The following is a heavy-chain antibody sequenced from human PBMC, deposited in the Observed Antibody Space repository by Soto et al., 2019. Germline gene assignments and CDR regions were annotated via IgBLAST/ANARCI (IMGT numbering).Heavy chain of an antibody. D-gene: IGHD3-9*01. CDR3: AKVADFDWLSSWFDP. J-gene: IGHJ5*02. CDR2: ISYDGSNK. CDR1: GFTFSSYG. Sequence: GGSLRLSCAASGFTFSSYGMHWVRQAPGKGLEWVAVISYDGSNKYYADSVKGRFTISRDNSKNTLYLQMNSLRAEDTAVYYCAKVADFDWLSSWFDPWGQGTLVTVSS. V-gene: IGHV3-30*18.